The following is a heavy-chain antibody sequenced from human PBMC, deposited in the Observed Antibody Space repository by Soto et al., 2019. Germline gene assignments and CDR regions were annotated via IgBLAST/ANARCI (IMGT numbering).Heavy chain of an antibody. D-gene: IGHD5-18*01. J-gene: IGHJ4*02. CDR3: ASGGYSYGYNYFDY. CDR1: GDSVSSNSAA. V-gene: IGHV6-1*01. Sequence: QTLSLTCAISGDSVSSNSAAWNWIRQSPSRGLEWLGRTYYRSKWYNDYAVSVKSRITINPDTSKNQFSLQLNSVTPEDTAVYYCASGGYSYGYNYFDYWGQGTLVTVSS. CDR2: TYYRSKWYN.